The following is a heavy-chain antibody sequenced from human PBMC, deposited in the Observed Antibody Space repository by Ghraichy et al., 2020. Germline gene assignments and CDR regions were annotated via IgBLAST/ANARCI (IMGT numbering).Heavy chain of an antibody. V-gene: IGHV3-21*01. Sequence: GGSLRLSCAASGFTFSSYSMNWVRQAPGKGLEWVSSISSSSSYIYYADSVKGRFTISRDNAKNSLYLQMNSLRAEDTAVYYCARVYCGGDCYSVYFDYWGQGTLVTVSS. CDR3: ARVYCGGDCYSVYFDY. D-gene: IGHD2-21*02. J-gene: IGHJ4*02. CDR2: ISSSSSYI. CDR1: GFTFSSYS.